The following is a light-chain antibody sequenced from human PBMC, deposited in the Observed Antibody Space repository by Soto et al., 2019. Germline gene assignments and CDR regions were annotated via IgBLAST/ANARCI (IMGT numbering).Light chain of an antibody. CDR3: QQYNNWLHT. V-gene: IGKV3-15*01. CDR2: GAS. CDR1: QSVSSN. Sequence: EIVMTQSPATLSVSPGERATLSCRASQSVSSNLAWYQQKPGQAPRLLIYGASTRATGIPARFSGSGSGTEFTLTMSSLQSEDFAVYYCQQYNNWLHTFGQGTKLEIK. J-gene: IGKJ2*01.